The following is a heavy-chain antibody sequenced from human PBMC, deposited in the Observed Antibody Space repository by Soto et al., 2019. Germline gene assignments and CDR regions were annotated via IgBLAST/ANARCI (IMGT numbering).Heavy chain of an antibody. D-gene: IGHD3-16*01. V-gene: IGHV3-23*01. CDR2: ISATGGGT. Sequence: LRLSCAASVFKFSNYAMSWVRQAPGKGLEWVSLISATGGGTYYADSVKGRFTISRDNSHNTLYLQVHSLTAEDMAVYYCAKDRRAGGNSAFYFDFWGQGAQVTVSS. J-gene: IGHJ4*02. CDR3: AKDRRAGGNSAFYFDF. CDR1: VFKFSNYA.